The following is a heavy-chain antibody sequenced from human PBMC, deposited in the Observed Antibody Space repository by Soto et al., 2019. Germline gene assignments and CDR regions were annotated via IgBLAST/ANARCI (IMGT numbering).Heavy chain of an antibody. D-gene: IGHD6-19*01. CDR3: TKSADSAGWGVDF. Sequence: GSLGLSCVASGFIFDSYAMNGVRQAPGKGLEWVSYISPGGDRIYYAESLKGRITISRDNARNSLSLQMNILSDEDTAVYYCTKSADSAGWGVDFWGQGALVTVSS. V-gene: IGHV3-48*02. CDR1: GFIFDSYA. J-gene: IGHJ4*02. CDR2: ISPGGDRI.